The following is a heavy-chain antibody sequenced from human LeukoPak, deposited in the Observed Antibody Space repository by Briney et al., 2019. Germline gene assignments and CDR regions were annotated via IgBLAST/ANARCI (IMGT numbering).Heavy chain of an antibody. D-gene: IGHD3-22*01. CDR3: AKDQLVTYYYDSSGPPTHY. J-gene: IGHJ4*02. CDR1: GFTFSSYG. CDR2: ISGSGGST. V-gene: IGHV3-23*01. Sequence: PGGSLRLSCAASGFTFSSYGMSWVRQAPGKGLEWVSAISGSGGSTYYADSVNGRFTISRDNSKNTLYLQMNSLRAEDTAVYYCAKDQLVTYYYDSSGPPTHYWGQGTLVTVSS.